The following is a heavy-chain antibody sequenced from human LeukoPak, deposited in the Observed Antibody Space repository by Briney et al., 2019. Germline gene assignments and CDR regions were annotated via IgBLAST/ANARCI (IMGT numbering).Heavy chain of an antibody. CDR3: ARELSGTTSYYFGY. CDR2: ISTSGNTR. J-gene: IGHJ4*02. D-gene: IGHD1-7*01. CDR1: GFXFSSYE. V-gene: IGHV3-48*03. Sequence: GGSLRLSCAASGFXFSSYEINWVRQAPGKGLEWVSYISTSGNTRYYADSVKGRFTISRDNAKNSLYLQMNSLRVEDTAVYYCARELSGTTSYYFGYWGQGTLVTVSS.